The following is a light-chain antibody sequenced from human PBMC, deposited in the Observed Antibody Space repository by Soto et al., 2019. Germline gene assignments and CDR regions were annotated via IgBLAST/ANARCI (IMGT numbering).Light chain of an antibody. Sequence: EIFMTQSPATLSVSPGEGATLSCRASQSISSNLAWYQQKPAQAPRLLMYGASYRATGIPDSFSGGGSATDFTLTISRLETEDFAVYYCQQYNNWPPWTFGQGTKVDIK. J-gene: IGKJ1*01. CDR1: QSISSN. CDR2: GAS. CDR3: QQYNNWPPWT. V-gene: IGKV3D-15*01.